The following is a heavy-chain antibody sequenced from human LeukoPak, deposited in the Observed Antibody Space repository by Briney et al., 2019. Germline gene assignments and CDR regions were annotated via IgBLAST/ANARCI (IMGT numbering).Heavy chain of an antibody. CDR2: INPSGGST. CDR3: ANSSYGAVGNFEY. V-gene: IGHV1-46*01. J-gene: IGHJ4*02. Sequence: ASVKVSCKASGDTFTSYYMHWVRQAPGQGLEWMGIINPSGGSTSYAQKFQGRVTMARDTSTSTVYMELSSLRSEDTAVYYCANSSYGAVGNFEYWGKGTLVTVSS. D-gene: IGHD4-17*01. CDR1: GDTFTSYY.